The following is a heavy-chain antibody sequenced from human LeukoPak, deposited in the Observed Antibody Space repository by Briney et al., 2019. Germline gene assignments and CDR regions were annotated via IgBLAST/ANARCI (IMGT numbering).Heavy chain of an antibody. CDR1: GGSFSGYY. CDR3: ARLGLAYCGGDCSSWFDP. J-gene: IGHJ5*02. D-gene: IGHD2-21*02. Sequence: PSETLSLTCAVYGGSFSGYYWSWIRQPPGKGLERIWYIYYSGSTKYNPSLKSRVTISVDTSKNQFSLKLSSVTAADTAVYYCARLGLAYCGGDCSSWFDPWGQGTLVTVSS. CDR2: IYYSGST. V-gene: IGHV4-59*08.